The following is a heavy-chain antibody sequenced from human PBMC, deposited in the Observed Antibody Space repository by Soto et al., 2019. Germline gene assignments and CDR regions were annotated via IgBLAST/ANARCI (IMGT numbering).Heavy chain of an antibody. Sequence: SETLSLTCAVYGGSFSGYYWTWIRQPPGTGLEWIGEINHSGSTNYNPSIRSRVTISVDTSKNQFSLKLTSVTAADTAVYYCARDKITGLFDYWGQGTLVNVSS. V-gene: IGHV4-34*01. J-gene: IGHJ4*02. CDR2: INHSGST. CDR3: ARDKITGLFDY. CDR1: GGSFSGYY. D-gene: IGHD2-8*02.